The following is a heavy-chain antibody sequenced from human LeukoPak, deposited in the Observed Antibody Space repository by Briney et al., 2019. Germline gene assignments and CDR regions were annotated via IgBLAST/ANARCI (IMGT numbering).Heavy chain of an antibody. CDR2: INPSGGST. J-gene: IGHJ4*02. Sequence: GASVKVSCKASGYTFTSYYMHWVRQAPGQGLEWMGIINPSGGSTSYAQKFQGRVTMTRDTSTSTVYMELSSLRSEDTAVYCCAREGDSSGYQQDLDYWGQGTLVTVSS. V-gene: IGHV1-46*01. CDR3: AREGDSSGYQQDLDY. D-gene: IGHD3-22*01. CDR1: GYTFTSYY.